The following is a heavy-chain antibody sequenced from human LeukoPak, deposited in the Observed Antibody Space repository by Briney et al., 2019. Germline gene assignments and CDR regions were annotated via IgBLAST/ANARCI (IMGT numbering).Heavy chain of an antibody. CDR2: IYYSGST. D-gene: IGHD3-10*01. CDR3: ARVFYYGSGTFDL. J-gene: IGHJ2*01. Sequence: SETVSLTCSVSGGSLSSYYWSWIRQPPGKGLEWIGYIYYSGSTTYNPSLRSRVTISVDTSKNQFSLRLSSVTAADTAVYYCARVFYYGSGTFDLWGRGTLVTVSS. V-gene: IGHV4-59*01. CDR1: GGSLSSYY.